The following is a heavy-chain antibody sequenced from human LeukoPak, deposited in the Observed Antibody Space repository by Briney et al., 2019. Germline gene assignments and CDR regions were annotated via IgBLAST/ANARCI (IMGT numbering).Heavy chain of an antibody. Sequence: GGSLRLSCAASGFTFSSYGMHWVRPAPGKGLEWVAVIWNDGSNKYYADSVKGRFTISRDNSKNTLYLQMNSLRAEDTAVYYCGGHRTRGVVVPAALKYWGQGTLVTVSS. CDR3: GGHRTRGVVVPAALKY. D-gene: IGHD2-2*01. J-gene: IGHJ4*02. CDR2: IWNDGSNK. V-gene: IGHV3-33*01. CDR1: GFTFSSYG.